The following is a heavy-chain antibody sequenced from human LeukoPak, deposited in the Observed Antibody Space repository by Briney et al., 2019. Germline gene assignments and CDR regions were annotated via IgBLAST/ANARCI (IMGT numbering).Heavy chain of an antibody. V-gene: IGHV3-7*01. CDR2: IKQDGSEK. CDR1: GFTFTAYA. CDR3: ARDRGYYDFWSGFDS. Sequence: PGGSLRLSCAASGFTFTAYAMSWFRQTPGKGLEWVANIKQDGSEKYYVDSVKGRFTISRDNAKNSLYLQMNSLRAEDTAVYYCARDRGYYDFWSGFDSWGQGTLVTVSS. D-gene: IGHD3-3*01. J-gene: IGHJ4*02.